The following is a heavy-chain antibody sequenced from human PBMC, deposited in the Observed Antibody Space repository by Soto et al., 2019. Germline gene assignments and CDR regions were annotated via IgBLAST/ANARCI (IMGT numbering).Heavy chain of an antibody. Sequence: LQLEESGPGLVKPSETLSLTCTVSGASITGSRYYWGWIRQPPGKGLEWIGTIYHIGSPYYNPSLTCRLPMSVDTAKKQRSLRLTSVTAAATAVYYCVEPYGSMNWFDLWGQGTLVTVSS. CDR3: VEPYGSMNWFDL. V-gene: IGHV4-39*01. D-gene: IGHD3-10*01. J-gene: IGHJ5*02. CDR2: IYHIGSP. CDR1: GASITGSRYY.